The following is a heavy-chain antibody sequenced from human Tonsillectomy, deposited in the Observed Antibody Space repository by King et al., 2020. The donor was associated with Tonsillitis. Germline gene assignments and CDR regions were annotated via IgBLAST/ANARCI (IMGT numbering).Heavy chain of an antibody. V-gene: IGHV3-21*01. CDR3: ATGGCLRGHPFDY. D-gene: IGHD2-8*01. J-gene: IGHJ4*02. CDR1: GFTFSSYS. Sequence: VQLVESGGGLVKPGGSLRLSCAASGFTFSSYSMNWVRQAPGKGLEWVSSISSRSSYIYYADSVKGRFTISRDNAKNALYLQMNSLRAEDTAVYYCATGGCLRGHPFDYWGQGTLVTVSS. CDR2: ISSRSSYI.